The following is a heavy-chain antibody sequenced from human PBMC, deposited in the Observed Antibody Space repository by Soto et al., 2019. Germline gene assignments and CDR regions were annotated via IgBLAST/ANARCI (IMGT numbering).Heavy chain of an antibody. D-gene: IGHD2-21*02. J-gene: IGHJ6*02. CDR3: VHSRCGGDCLQSYSSHYYYGMDV. V-gene: IGHV2-5*02. Sequence: QITLKESGPTLVKPTQTLTLTCTFSGFSLNTGGLGVGWIRQPPVKALEWLALIYWDNDKRYSPSLMSRLTITKDTSKNQVVLTMTNMDPVDAATYYCVHSRCGGDCLQSYSSHYYYGMDVWGQGTAVTLSS. CDR1: GFSLNTGGLG. CDR2: IYWDNDK.